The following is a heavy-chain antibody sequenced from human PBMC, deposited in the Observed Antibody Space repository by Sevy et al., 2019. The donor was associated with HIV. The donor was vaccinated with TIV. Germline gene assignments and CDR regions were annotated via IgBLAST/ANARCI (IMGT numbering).Heavy chain of an antibody. J-gene: IGHJ4*02. D-gene: IGHD2-15*01. CDR2: ISCDETKK. Sequence: GGYLRLSCAASGFTFSSYGMHWVRQAPGKGLEWVAFISCDETKKYYADSVKGRFTISRDNSKNTLYLQMNSLRVEDTAMYYCARATEDIVVVVAALDSWGQGTLVTVSS. CDR1: GFTFSSYG. V-gene: IGHV3-30*03. CDR3: ARATEDIVVVVAALDS.